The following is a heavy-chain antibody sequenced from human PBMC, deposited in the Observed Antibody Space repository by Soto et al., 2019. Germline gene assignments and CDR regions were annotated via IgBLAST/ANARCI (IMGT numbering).Heavy chain of an antibody. Sequence: QLQLQESGSGLVKPSQTLSLTCAVSGGSISSGSYSWSWIRQPPGKGLEWIGYIYHSGSTYYNPSLKSRGTISVDRSKNQFSLKLTSVTAADTAMYYCARFYGDYTNWFDPWGQGTLVTVSS. CDR3: ARFYGDYTNWFDP. D-gene: IGHD4-17*01. CDR1: GGSISSGSYS. CDR2: IYHSGST. J-gene: IGHJ5*02. V-gene: IGHV4-30-2*01.